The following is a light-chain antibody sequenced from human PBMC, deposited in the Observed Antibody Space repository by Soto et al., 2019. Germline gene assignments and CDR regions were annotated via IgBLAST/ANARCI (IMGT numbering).Light chain of an antibody. Sequence: EIVLTQSPATLSSSPGERATLSCRASQSVSSYLAWYQQKPGQAPRLLIYDASNRATGIPARFSGSGSGTDFTLTISSLEPEDVAVYYCQQRSNWPPRFTFGPGTKVDIK. CDR2: DAS. CDR1: QSVSSY. J-gene: IGKJ3*01. CDR3: QQRSNWPPRFT. V-gene: IGKV3-11*01.